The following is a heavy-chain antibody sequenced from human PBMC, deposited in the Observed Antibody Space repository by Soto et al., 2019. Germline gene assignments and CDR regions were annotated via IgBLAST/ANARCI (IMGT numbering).Heavy chain of an antibody. CDR3: AKVPRFYYDNNGYPFDY. CDR2: ISGNGGST. CDR1: GFTFSSYA. V-gene: IGHV3-23*01. D-gene: IGHD3-22*01. J-gene: IGHJ4*01. Sequence: GGSLRLSCAASGFTFSSYAMSWVRQAPGKGLEWVSAISGNGGSTYYAVSVKGRFTISRDTSKNTLYLQMNSLRAEDTAVYYCAKVPRFYYDNNGYPFDYWGRGTLVTVSS.